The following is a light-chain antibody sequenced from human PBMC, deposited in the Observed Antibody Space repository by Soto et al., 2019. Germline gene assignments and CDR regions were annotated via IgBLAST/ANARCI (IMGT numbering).Light chain of an antibody. Sequence: DIQMTQSPSTLSASVGDRVTITCRASQSISYWLAWYQQKPGKAPNLLIYKASSLESGVPSRFSGSGSGTEFTLTISSLQPDDFATYYCQQYNNYWTVGQGTMVEIK. CDR1: QSISYW. V-gene: IGKV1-5*03. J-gene: IGKJ1*01. CDR3: QQYNNYWT. CDR2: KAS.